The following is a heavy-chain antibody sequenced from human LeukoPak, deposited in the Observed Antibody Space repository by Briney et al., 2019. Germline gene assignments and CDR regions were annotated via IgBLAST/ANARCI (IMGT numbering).Heavy chain of an antibody. CDR1: GFTFSSYD. CDR2: IGTAGDT. CDR3: ARADVDTEGFDI. D-gene: IGHD5-18*01. V-gene: IGHV3-13*01. Sequence: GGSLSFSCAASGFTFSSYDMDWVRQATGEGLEGVSAIGTAGDTYYPDSVKGRFTITRENAKNSLYLQMNSLRAGDTAVYYCARADVDTEGFDIWGQGTMVTVSS. J-gene: IGHJ3*02.